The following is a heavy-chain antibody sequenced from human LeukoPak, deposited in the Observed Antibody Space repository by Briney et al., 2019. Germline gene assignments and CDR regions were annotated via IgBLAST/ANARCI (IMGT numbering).Heavy chain of an antibody. V-gene: IGHV4-39*01. CDR2: IYYSGGT. D-gene: IGHD3-10*01. Sequence: PSETLSLTCTVSGGSISSSSYYWGWIRQPPGKGLECIGSIYYSGGTYYNPSLKSRATISVDTSKKQFSLKLSSVTAADTAVYYCASHRFRDFDALDIWGQGTMVTVSS. J-gene: IGHJ3*02. CDR3: ASHRFRDFDALDI. CDR1: GGSISSSSYY.